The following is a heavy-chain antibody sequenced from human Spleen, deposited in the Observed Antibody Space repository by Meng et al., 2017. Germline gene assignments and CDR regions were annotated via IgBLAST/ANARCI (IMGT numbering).Heavy chain of an antibody. J-gene: IGHJ4*02. CDR2: IYTSGST. V-gene: IGHV4-61*02. CDR3: ARQVSNY. CDR1: GGSISSGSYY. Sequence: SETLSLTCTVSGGSISSGSYYWSWIRQPAGKGLEWIGRIYTSGSTNYNPSLKSRVTISVDTSKNQFSLKLSSVTAADTAVYYCARQVSNYWGQGTLVTVSS. D-gene: IGHD3-3*02.